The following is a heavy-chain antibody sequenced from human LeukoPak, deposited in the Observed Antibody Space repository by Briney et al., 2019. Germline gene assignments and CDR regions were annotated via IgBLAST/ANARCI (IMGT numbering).Heavy chain of an antibody. D-gene: IGHD2-21*01. Sequence: GGSLRLSCAASGFTFSSYWMTWVRQAPGKGLEWVANIRQGGSDKYYVDSVRGRFTISRDDAQNSLDLQMSSLKVEDTAVYYCVRAAPQNCAPSTCTLFDYWGQGTLVTVSS. CDR1: GFTFSSYW. V-gene: IGHV3-7*01. CDR3: VRAAPQNCAPSTCTLFDY. CDR2: IRQGGSDK. J-gene: IGHJ4*02.